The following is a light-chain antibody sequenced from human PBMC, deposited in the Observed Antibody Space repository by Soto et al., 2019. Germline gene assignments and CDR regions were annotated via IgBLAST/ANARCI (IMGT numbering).Light chain of an antibody. CDR1: QDISNY. Sequence: DIQMTQSPSSLSASVGDRVTITCQASQDISNYLNWYQQKPGKAPKLLIYDASNLETGVPSRFSGSGSGTDFTFTISSLQPDDFASYYCQQYNTLSGTFGQGTKVDIK. CDR3: QQYNTLSGT. CDR2: DAS. V-gene: IGKV1-33*01. J-gene: IGKJ1*01.